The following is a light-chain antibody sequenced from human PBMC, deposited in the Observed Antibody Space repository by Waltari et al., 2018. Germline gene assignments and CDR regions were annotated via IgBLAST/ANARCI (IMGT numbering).Light chain of an antibody. J-gene: IGKJ4*01. CDR3: MQALQTPPA. CDR1: HSLLHSNGYTY. CDR2: LGS. V-gene: IGKV2-28*01. Sequence: DIVMTHSPLSLPVTPGEPAAISCRSRHSLLHSNGYTYLDWYLQKPGQSPQALIYLGSNRASGVPDRCSGSGSGTGFTLKISRVEAEDVGVYYCMQALQTPPAFGGGTKVEIK.